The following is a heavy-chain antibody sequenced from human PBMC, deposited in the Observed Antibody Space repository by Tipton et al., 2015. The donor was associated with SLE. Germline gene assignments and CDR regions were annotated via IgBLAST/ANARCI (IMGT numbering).Heavy chain of an antibody. Sequence: TLSLTCTVSGGSISSSSYYWGWIRQPPGKGLEWVGSIHYSGRTYYNPSLQSRVTTSVDKSKNQFSLILTSVTAADTAVYYCARGSSLLGFCSGGSCYPLDYWGQGTLVTVSS. CDR2: IHYSGRT. V-gene: IGHV4-39*07. CDR3: ARGSSLLGFCSGGSCYPLDY. D-gene: IGHD2-15*01. CDR1: GGSISSSSYY. J-gene: IGHJ4*02.